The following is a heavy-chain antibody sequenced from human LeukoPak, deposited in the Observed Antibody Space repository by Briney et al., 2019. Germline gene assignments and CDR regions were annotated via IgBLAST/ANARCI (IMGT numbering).Heavy chain of an antibody. D-gene: IGHD3-22*01. CDR2: ISSNGATK. CDR1: RFTFNDYY. Sequence: GGSLRLSCEASRFTFNDYYMAWIRQAPGKGLEWVSFISSNGATKYYAESVKGRFTISRDNAKNSLYLYMNSLRDDDTAVYYCAIQMTLIVVVPYFDYWGQGALVTVSS. V-gene: IGHV3-11*04. J-gene: IGHJ4*02. CDR3: AIQMTLIVVVPYFDY.